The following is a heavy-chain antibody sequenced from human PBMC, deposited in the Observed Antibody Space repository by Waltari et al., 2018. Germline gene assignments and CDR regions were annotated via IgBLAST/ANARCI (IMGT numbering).Heavy chain of an antibody. Sequence: QVHLVESGGGVVQPGRSLRLYCSASGFTFISYGFHWVRQAPGKGLEWVALISYDGSNKYYADSVKGRFTISRDNSKNTLYLQMSSLRAEDTAVYYCAKVSGSIRDRRGSPPGDYWGQGTLVTVSS. D-gene: IGHD3-10*01. CDR1: GFTFISYG. CDR2: ISYDGSNK. J-gene: IGHJ4*02. CDR3: AKVSGSIRDRRGSPPGDY. V-gene: IGHV3-30*18.